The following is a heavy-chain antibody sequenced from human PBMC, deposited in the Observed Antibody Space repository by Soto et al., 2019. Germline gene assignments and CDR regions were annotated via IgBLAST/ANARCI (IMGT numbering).Heavy chain of an antibody. CDR3: ATKKRFLEWSHPLYGMDV. D-gene: IGHD3-3*01. J-gene: IGHJ6*02. CDR2: FDPEDGET. Sequence: ASVKVSCKVSGYTLTELSMHWVRQAPGKGLEWMGGFDPEDGETIYAQKFQGRVTMTEDTSTDTAYMELSSLRSEDTAVYYCATKKRFLEWSHPLYGMDVWGQGTTVTVSS. V-gene: IGHV1-24*01. CDR1: GYTLTELS.